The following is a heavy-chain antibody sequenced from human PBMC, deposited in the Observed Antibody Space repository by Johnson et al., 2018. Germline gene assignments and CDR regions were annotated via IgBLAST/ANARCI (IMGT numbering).Heavy chain of an antibody. CDR3: ARGGGADYYYGMDV. J-gene: IGHJ6*02. CDR1: GGSISSHY. V-gene: IGHV4-59*11. D-gene: IGHD1-26*01. CDR2: IYYSGST. Sequence: QVQLQESGPGLVKPSETXSLTCTVSGGSISSHYWSWIRQPPGKGLEWIGYIYYSGSTNYNPSLKSRVTISVDTSKNQFSLKLSPVTAADTAVYYCARGGGADYYYGMDVWGQGTTVTVSS.